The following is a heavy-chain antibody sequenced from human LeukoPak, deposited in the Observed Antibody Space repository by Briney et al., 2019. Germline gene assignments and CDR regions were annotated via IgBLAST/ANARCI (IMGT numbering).Heavy chain of an antibody. CDR2: ISYDGSNK. D-gene: IGHD6-19*01. CDR1: GFTFSSYG. J-gene: IGHJ6*02. Sequence: GGSLRLSCAASGFTFSSYGMPWVRQAPGKGLEWVAVISYDGSNKYYADSVKGRFTISRDNSKNTLYLQMNSLRAEDTAVYYCAKDLAYSSGWYRIYYYGMDVWGQGTTVTVSS. CDR3: AKDLAYSSGWYRIYYYGMDV. V-gene: IGHV3-30*18.